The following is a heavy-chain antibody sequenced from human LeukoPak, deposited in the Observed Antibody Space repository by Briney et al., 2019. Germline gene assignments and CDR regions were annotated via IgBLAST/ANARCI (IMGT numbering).Heavy chain of an antibody. CDR2: ISCDGSNK. Sequence: GGSLRLSCAASGFTFSSYAMHWVRQAPGKGLEWVAVISCDGSNKYYADSVKGRFTISRDNSKNTLYLQMNSLRAEDTAVYYCASASSGYYGSFDYWGQGTLVTVSS. D-gene: IGHD3-22*01. CDR3: ASASSGYYGSFDY. J-gene: IGHJ4*02. V-gene: IGHV3-30*04. CDR1: GFTFSSYA.